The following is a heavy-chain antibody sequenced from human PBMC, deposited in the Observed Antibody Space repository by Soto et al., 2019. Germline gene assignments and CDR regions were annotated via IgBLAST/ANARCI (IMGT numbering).Heavy chain of an antibody. CDR3: ARGYEQWLVGGWFDP. V-gene: IGHV3-48*03. J-gene: IGHJ5*02. CDR2: ISSSGSTI. Sequence: EVQLVESGGGLVQPGGSLRLSCAASGFTFSSYEMNWVRQAPGKGLEWVSYISSSGSTIYYADSVKGRFTISRDNAKNSLYLQMNSLRAEDTAVYYCARGYEQWLVGGWFDPWGQGTLVTVSS. CDR1: GFTFSSYE. D-gene: IGHD6-19*01.